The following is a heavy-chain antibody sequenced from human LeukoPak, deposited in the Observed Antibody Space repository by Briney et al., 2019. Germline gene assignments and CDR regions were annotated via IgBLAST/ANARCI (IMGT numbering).Heavy chain of an antibody. CDR1: GGSISSSSYY. D-gene: IGHD3-22*01. Sequence: SETLSLTCTVSGGSISSSSYYWGWIRQPPGKGLEWIGSIYYSGSTYYNPSLKSRVTISVDTSKNQFSLKLSSVTAADTAVYYCPRELAEPNYYDSSGYWFDPWGQGTLVTVSS. CDR3: PRELAEPNYYDSSGYWFDP. CDR2: IYYSGST. J-gene: IGHJ5*02. V-gene: IGHV4-39*07.